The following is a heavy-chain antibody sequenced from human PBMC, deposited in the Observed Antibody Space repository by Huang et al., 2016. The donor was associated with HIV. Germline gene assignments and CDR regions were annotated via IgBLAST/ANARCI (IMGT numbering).Heavy chain of an antibody. CDR3: ARGDYYDSSGYHPGYFDY. D-gene: IGHD3-22*01. V-gene: IGHV3-33*04. J-gene: IGHJ4*02. CDR1: GFLLSHYG. CDR2: RRNDGRKK. Sequence: VQLIESGGGVVQPGKSLRLSCATSGFLLSHYGMHWVRQAPGKELKLVEFRRNDGRKKNYADSVRGRFTVGRDNGNNTLFLQMRSLGVDDTAVYYCARGDYYDSSGYHPGYFDYWGQGILVTVSS.